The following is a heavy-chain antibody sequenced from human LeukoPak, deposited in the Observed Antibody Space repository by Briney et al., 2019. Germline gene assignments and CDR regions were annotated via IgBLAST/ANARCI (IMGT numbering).Heavy chain of an antibody. CDR2: INPNSGGT. V-gene: IGHV1-2*02. CDR1: GYTFTGYY. Sequence: RASVKVSCKASGYTFTGYYTHWVRQAPGQGLEWMGWINPNSGGTNYAQKFQGRVTMTRDTSISTAYMELSRLRSDDTAVFYCARDLVDGVGAPGAYWGQGALVTVSS. CDR3: ARDLVDGVGAPGAY. J-gene: IGHJ4*02. D-gene: IGHD1-26*01.